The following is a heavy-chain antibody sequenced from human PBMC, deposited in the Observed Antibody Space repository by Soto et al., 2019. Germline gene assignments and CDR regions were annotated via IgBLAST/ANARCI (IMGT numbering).Heavy chain of an antibody. CDR3: ARGRRGLSYLYYYYGMDV. Sequence: SETLSLTCAVYGGSFSGYYWSWIRQPPGKGLEWIGEINHSGSTNYNPSLKSRVTISVDTSKNQFSLKLSSVTAADTAVYYCARGRRGLSYLYYYYGMDVWGQGTTVTVSS. D-gene: IGHD1-26*01. CDR1: GGSFSGYY. J-gene: IGHJ6*02. CDR2: INHSGST. V-gene: IGHV4-34*01.